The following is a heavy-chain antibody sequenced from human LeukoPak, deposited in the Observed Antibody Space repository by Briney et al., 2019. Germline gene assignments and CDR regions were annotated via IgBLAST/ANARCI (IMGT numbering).Heavy chain of an antibody. Sequence: GSLRLSCAASGFTFSTYSMNWVRQAPGKGLEWVSYLSGSSGTIYYADSVKGRFTISRDNAKNSLYLQMNSLRAEDTAVYYCARRPELGVLYYMDVWGKGTTVTVSS. CDR2: LSGSSGTI. V-gene: IGHV3-48*01. CDR3: ARRPELGVLYYMDV. CDR1: GFTFSTYS. J-gene: IGHJ6*03. D-gene: IGHD3-16*01.